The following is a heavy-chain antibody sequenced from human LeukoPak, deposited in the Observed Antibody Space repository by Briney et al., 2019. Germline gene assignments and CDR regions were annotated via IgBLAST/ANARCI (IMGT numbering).Heavy chain of an antibody. CDR2: ISAYNGNT. J-gene: IGHJ6*03. CDR3: AREHYYGSGSYYEPGFYYYYYMDV. D-gene: IGHD3-10*01. Sequence: GASVKVSCKASGYTFTSYGISRVRQAPGQGLEWMGWISAYNGNTNYAQKLQGRVTMTTDTSTSTAYMELRSLRSDDTAVYYCAREHYYGSGSYYEPGFYYYYYMDVWGKGTTVTVSS. CDR1: GYTFTSYG. V-gene: IGHV1-18*01.